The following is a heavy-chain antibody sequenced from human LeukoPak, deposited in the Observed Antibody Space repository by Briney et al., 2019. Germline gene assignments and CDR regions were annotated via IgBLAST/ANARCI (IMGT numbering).Heavy chain of an antibody. V-gene: IGHV3-53*01. D-gene: IGHD5-18*01. CDR2: IYSGGST. CDR3: ARVSTAMVIDY. J-gene: IGHJ4*02. Sequence: GSLRLSCAASGFTVSSNYMSWVRPAPGKGLERVSVIYSGGSTYYADSVKGRFTISRDNSKNTLYLQMNSLRAEDTAVYYCARVSTAMVIDYWGQGTLVTVSS. CDR1: GFTVSSNY.